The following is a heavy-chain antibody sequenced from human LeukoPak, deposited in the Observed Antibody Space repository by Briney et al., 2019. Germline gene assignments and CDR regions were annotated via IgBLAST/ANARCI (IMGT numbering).Heavy chain of an antibody. CDR1: GGSISSYY. J-gene: IGHJ4*02. D-gene: IGHD3-22*01. Sequence: PSQTLSLTCTVSGGSISSYYWSWIRQPAGKGLEWIGRICTSGSTNYNPSLKSRVTMSVDTAKNQFSLKLSSVTAADTAVYYCAREIFTYYYDSSGYYLRSKFDYWGQGTLVTVSS. CDR3: AREIFTYYYDSSGYYLRSKFDY. V-gene: IGHV4-4*07. CDR2: ICTSGST.